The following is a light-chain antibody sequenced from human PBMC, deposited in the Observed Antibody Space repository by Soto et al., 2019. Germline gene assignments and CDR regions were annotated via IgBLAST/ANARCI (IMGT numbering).Light chain of an antibody. CDR2: AAS. CDR3: QQSYSTLLT. Sequence: VHMNHSPSTLSASEGDRVTITCRGSQSISSYLNWYQQKPGKAPKLLIYAASSLQSGVPSRFSGSGSGTDFTLTISSLQPEDFATYYCQQSYSTLLTFGGGTNVDIK. V-gene: IGKV1-39*01. CDR1: QSISSY. J-gene: IGKJ4*01.